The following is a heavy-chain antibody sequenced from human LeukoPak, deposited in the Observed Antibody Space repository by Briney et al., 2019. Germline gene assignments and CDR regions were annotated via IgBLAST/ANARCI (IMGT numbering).Heavy chain of an antibody. Sequence: ASVKVSCKASGYTFTAYYMHWVRQAPGQGLEWMGWINPNTGGTSYAQKFQGRVTMTRDTSIITAYMELSRLRSDDTAVYYCALGCSDTNCYRWATNVWGQGTTVTVSS. J-gene: IGHJ6*02. CDR3: ALGCSDTNCYRWATNV. CDR1: GYTFTAYY. CDR2: INPNTGGT. V-gene: IGHV1-2*02. D-gene: IGHD2-2*01.